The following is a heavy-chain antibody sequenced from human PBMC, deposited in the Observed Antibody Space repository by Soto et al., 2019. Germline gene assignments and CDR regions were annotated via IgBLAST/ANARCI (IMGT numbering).Heavy chain of an antibody. CDR3: ARLRPRHYYGSGSYYRLFGPHYGMDV. J-gene: IGHJ6*02. Sequence: QVQLVQSGAEVKKPGSSVKVSCKASGGTFSSYAISWVRQAPGQGLEWMGGIIPIFGTANYAQKFQGRVTITADDSTSTAYMERSSLRSEDTAVYYCARLRPRHYYGSGSYYRLFGPHYGMDVWGQGTTVTVSS. D-gene: IGHD3-10*01. CDR2: IIPIFGTA. CDR1: GGTFSSYA. V-gene: IGHV1-69*01.